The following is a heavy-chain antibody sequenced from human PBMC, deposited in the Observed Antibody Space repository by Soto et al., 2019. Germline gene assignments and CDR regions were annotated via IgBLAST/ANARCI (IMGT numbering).Heavy chain of an antibody. D-gene: IGHD3-22*01. Sequence: ASVKVSCKASGYTFTSYGISWVRQAPGQGLEWMGWISAYNGNTNYAQKLQGRVTMTTDTSTSTAYMELRSLRSDDTAVYYCARDKFPGRSGSSGYYPYDYWGQGTLVTVSS. CDR3: ARDKFPGRSGSSGYYPYDY. CDR1: GYTFTSYG. J-gene: IGHJ4*02. V-gene: IGHV1-18*01. CDR2: ISAYNGNT.